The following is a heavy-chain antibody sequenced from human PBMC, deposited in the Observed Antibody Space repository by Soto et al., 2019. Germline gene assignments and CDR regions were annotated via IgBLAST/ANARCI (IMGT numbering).Heavy chain of an antibody. D-gene: IGHD3-16*01. CDR3: ATGLKDASNRPSFDS. CDR2: ILSLESHK. CDR1: GFNFSDYY. Sequence: GGSLRLSCSGSGFNFSDYYMNWIRQTPVRGLEWVSSILSLESHKYYAASVMGRFGISRDNAQKSLFLQMNNLRAEDTGIYFCATGLKDASNRPSFDSWGPGTPVTVSS. J-gene: IGHJ4*02. V-gene: IGHV3-11*01.